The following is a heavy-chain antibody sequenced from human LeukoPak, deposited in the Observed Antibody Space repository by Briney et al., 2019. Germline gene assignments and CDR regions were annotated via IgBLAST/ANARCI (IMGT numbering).Heavy chain of an antibody. Sequence: PSETLSLTCTVSGGSISSVSSYWSWIRQPAGKGLEWIGRIYYSGSTTYNPSLKSRVTISIDTSKNQFSLKLTSVTAADTAVYYCARDRGRESDYWGQGTLVTDSS. J-gene: IGHJ4*02. CDR2: IYYSGST. D-gene: IGHD3-10*01. V-gene: IGHV4-61*02. CDR3: ARDRGRESDY. CDR1: GGSISSVSSY.